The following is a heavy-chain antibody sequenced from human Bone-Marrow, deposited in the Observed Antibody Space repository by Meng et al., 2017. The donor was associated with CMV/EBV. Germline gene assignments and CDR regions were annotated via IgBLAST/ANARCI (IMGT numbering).Heavy chain of an antibody. D-gene: IGHD3-3*01. CDR2: IYHSGST. V-gene: IGHV4-4*02. CDR3: ARDRKDDFWSGYFPLDP. CDR1: SISSSNS. J-gene: IGHJ5*02. Sequence: SISSSNSLSWVRQPPGKGLEWIGEIYHSGSTHSSPSLKNRVPISVAKSKSQFSLKLSSVTAADTAVYYCARDRKDDFWSGYFPLDPWGQGTLVTVSS.